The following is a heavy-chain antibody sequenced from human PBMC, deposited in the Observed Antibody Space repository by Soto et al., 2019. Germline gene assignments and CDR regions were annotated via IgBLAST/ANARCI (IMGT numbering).Heavy chain of an antibody. D-gene: IGHD3-3*01. CDR2: FDPEDGET. CDR3: PPWHYDFWIRYTDVYYGMFV. Sequence: GSSVKVSCKVWGYSITELSMQWVRQAPGKGLEWMGGFDPEDGETIYAQKFQGRVTMTEDTSTDTAYMELSSLRSEDTAVYYFPPWHYDFWIRYTDVYYGMFVWG. J-gene: IGHJ6*02. V-gene: IGHV1-24*01. CDR1: GYSITELS.